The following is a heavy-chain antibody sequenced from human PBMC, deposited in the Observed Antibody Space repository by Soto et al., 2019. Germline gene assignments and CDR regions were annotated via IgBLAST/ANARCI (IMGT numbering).Heavy chain of an antibody. J-gene: IGHJ3*02. CDR2: IIPIFGTA. D-gene: IGHD1-7*01. CDR1: GGTFSSYA. Sequence: QVQLVQSGAEVKKPGSSVKVSCKASGGTFSSYAISWVRQAPGQGLEWMGGIIPIFGTANYAQQFQGRVKITADESMSTTCMELNSLRSEDTAVYYYARDLELQDSDAFDISGQGTMVTASS. V-gene: IGHV1-69*01. CDR3: ARDLELQDSDAFDI.